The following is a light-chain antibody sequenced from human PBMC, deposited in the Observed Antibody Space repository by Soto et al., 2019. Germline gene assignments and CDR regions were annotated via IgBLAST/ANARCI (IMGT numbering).Light chain of an antibody. CDR2: KAS. J-gene: IGKJ1*01. CDR3: QQNFRHAT. V-gene: IGKV1-5*03. Sequence: DIQMTQSPSTLSASIGDSVTITCRASESIRSWVAWYQQTPGKAPKILINKASELEGGVPPRFSGSGSGTEFTLTISSLQPDYFATYHCQQNFRHATSGQRTKFDIK. CDR1: ESIRSW.